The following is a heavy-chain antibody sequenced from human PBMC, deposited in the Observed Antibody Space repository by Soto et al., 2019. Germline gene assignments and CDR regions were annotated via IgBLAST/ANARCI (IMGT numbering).Heavy chain of an antibody. CDR1: DGNISSSSDR. D-gene: IGHD6-13*01. J-gene: IGHJ3*02. CDR3: ARRYSSAFDI. V-gene: IGHV4-61*05. Sequence: SVTHCLTSTVSDGNISSSSDRWSRIRQPPGKGLEWIGYIYYSGSTNYNPSLKSRVTISVDTSKNQFSLKLSSVTAADTAVYYCARRYSSAFDIWGQGTMVTVSS. CDR2: IYYSGST.